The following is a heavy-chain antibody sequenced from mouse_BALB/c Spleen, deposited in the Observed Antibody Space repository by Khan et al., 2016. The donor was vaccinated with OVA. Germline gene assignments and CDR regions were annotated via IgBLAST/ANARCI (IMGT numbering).Heavy chain of an antibody. CDR2: INPSNAYT. V-gene: IGHV1-4*01. CDR3: ARDFHYYGSRGALDY. Sequence: QVQLQQSGAELARPGASVKMSCKASGYTFTSYSMHWIKQGPGQGLEWIGNINPSNAYTNYNQKFKDKATLTADKSSITAYMQLSSLTSEDSAVYYCARDFHYYGSRGALDYWGQGTSVTVSS. D-gene: IGHD1-1*01. J-gene: IGHJ4*01. CDR1: GYTFTSYS.